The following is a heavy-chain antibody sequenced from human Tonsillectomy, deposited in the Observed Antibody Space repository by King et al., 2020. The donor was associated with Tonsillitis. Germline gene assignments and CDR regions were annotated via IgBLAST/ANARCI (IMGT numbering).Heavy chain of an antibody. CDR2: IYTTGST. J-gene: IGHJ4*02. CDR3: AREYDFWSGYYTEYYFDY. V-gene: IGHV4-61*02. D-gene: IGHD3-3*01. CDR1: GGSISSGTYY. Sequence: VQLQESGPGLVKPSQTLSLTCTVSGGSISSGTYYWSWLRQPAGKGLEWIGRIYTTGSTNYNPSLKSRVTISVDTSNNQFSLKLSSVTAADTAVYYCAREYDFWSGYYTEYYFDYWGQGTLVTVSS.